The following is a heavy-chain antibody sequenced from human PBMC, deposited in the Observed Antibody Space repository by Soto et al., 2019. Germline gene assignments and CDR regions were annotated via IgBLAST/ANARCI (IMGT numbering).Heavy chain of an antibody. Sequence: ETLSLTCTVSGASITGSSYWSWIRQPAGKGLEWIGRFSLSGTTSYNPSLRSRVTMSADVSKNQFSLRLTSVTAADTALYYCARGMTPPGAPAWYYFDSWGQGTLVTVSS. V-gene: IGHV4-4*07. CDR1: GASITGSSY. J-gene: IGHJ4*02. CDR3: ARGMTPPGAPAWYYFDS. CDR2: FSLSGTT. D-gene: IGHD2-8*02.